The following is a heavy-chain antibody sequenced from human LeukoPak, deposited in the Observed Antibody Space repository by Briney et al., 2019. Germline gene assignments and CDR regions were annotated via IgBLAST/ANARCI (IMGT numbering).Heavy chain of an antibody. V-gene: IGHV4-59*08. J-gene: IGHJ6*02. CDR1: GGSISNYH. Sequence: PSETLSLTCSVSGGSISNYHWTWIRQPPGKGLEWIGYIYYSGNTNYNPSLKSRVTISLDTSKNQLSLKLTSVTAADTAVYYCARCSRGTSVGMDVWGQGTTVTVSS. CDR3: ARCSRGTSVGMDV. CDR2: IYYSGNT. D-gene: IGHD1-1*01.